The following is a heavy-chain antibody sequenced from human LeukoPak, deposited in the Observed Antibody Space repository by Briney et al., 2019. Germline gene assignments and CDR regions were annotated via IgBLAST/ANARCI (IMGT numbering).Heavy chain of an antibody. CDR2: ISGSGGST. Sequence: GGSLRLSCAASGFTFSSYAMSWVRQAPGKGLEWVSAISGSGGSTYYADSVKGRFTISRDNSKNTLYLQMNSLRAEDTAVYYCAKGVYYYDSSGSQTADYWGQGTLVTVSS. CDR1: GFTFSSYA. V-gene: IGHV3-23*01. D-gene: IGHD3-22*01. J-gene: IGHJ4*02. CDR3: AKGVYYYDSSGSQTADY.